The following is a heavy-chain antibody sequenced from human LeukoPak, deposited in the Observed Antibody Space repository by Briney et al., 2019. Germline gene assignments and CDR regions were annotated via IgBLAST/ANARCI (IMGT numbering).Heavy chain of an antibody. J-gene: IGHJ4*02. Sequence: GGSLRLSCAASGFTFSSYWMHWVRQAPGKGLEWVSGISWNSGSIGYADSVKGRFTISRDNAKNSLYPQMNSLRAEDTALYYCAKVPAPGIAAAGPDYWGQGTLVTVSS. CDR3: AKVPAPGIAAAGPDY. CDR1: GFTFSSYW. D-gene: IGHD6-13*01. CDR2: ISWNSGSI. V-gene: IGHV3-9*01.